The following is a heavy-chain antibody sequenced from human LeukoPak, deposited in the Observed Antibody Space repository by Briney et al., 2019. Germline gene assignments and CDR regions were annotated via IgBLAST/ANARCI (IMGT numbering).Heavy chain of an antibody. J-gene: IGHJ5*02. V-gene: IGHV1-2*02. CDR3: ARSPITIFGVASLDP. Sequence: GASVKVSCKASGYTFTGYYMHWVRQAPGQGLEWMGWINPNSGTTNYAQKFQGRVTMTRDTSITTAYMELSSLSSDDTAIYYCARSPITIFGVASLDPWGQGTLVTVS. D-gene: IGHD3-3*01. CDR1: GYTFTGYY. CDR2: INPNSGTT.